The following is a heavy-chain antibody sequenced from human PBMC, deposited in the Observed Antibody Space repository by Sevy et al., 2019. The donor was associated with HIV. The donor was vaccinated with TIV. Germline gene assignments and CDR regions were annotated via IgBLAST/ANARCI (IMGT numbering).Heavy chain of an antibody. Sequence: SETLSLTCTVSGASIRDSSYYWAWLRQPPGKGLEWIGNIYSYGETYYNSSLKSRVTISLDTSKNKFSLSLTTVTAADTAIDYCARSMEQQLDAFDIWGQGTMVTVSS. V-gene: IGHV4-39*01. J-gene: IGHJ3*02. CDR3: ARSMEQQLDAFDI. D-gene: IGHD6-13*01. CDR2: IYSYGET. CDR1: GASIRDSSYY.